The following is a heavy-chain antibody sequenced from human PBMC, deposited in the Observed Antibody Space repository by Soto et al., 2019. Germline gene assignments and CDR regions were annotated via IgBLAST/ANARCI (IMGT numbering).Heavy chain of an antibody. Sequence: PGGSLRLSCAASGFTFSSYSMNWVRQAPGKGLEWVSYISSSSYIYYADSVKGRFTISRDNAKNSLYLQMNSLRAEDTAVYYCAGVRLRFLEGSLDVWGQGTTVTVSS. D-gene: IGHD3-3*01. CDR1: GFTFSSYS. CDR2: ISSSSYI. J-gene: IGHJ6*02. V-gene: IGHV3-21*01. CDR3: AGVRLRFLEGSLDV.